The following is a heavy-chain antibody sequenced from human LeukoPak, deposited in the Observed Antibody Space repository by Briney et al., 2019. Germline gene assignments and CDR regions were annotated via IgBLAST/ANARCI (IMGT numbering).Heavy chain of an antibody. CDR3: ARKPKQYYYDSSAPIRGGYLDY. D-gene: IGHD3-22*01. CDR1: VGSFSGYY. J-gene: IGHJ4*02. Sequence: SEALSLTCAVYVGSFSGYYWSWIRQPPGKGLEWIGEMNHSGSTNYNPSLKSRVTISVNTSKNQFSLKLRSVTAADTAVYYCARKPKQYYYDSSAPIRGGYLDYWGQGTLVTVSS. V-gene: IGHV4-34*01. CDR2: MNHSGST.